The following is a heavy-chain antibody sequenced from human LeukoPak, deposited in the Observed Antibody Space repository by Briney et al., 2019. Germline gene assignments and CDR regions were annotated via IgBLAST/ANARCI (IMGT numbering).Heavy chain of an antibody. CDR1: GFTFSSYG. CDR3: AKGRITPWYFDY. D-gene: IGHD3-10*01. Sequence: GGSLRLSCAASGFTFSSYGMHWVRKAPGKGLEWVAVISYDGSNKYYADSVKGRFTISRDNSKNTLYLQMNSLRAEDTAVYYCAKGRITPWYFDYWGQGTLVTVSS. V-gene: IGHV3-30*18. J-gene: IGHJ4*02. CDR2: ISYDGSNK.